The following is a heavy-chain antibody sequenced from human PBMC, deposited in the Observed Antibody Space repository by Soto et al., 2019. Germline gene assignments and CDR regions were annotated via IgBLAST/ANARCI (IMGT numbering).Heavy chain of an antibody. CDR1: GVSFTISS. CDR3: TRDSAGTTESVGFDH. V-gene: IGHV3-21*01. D-gene: IGHD1-7*01. J-gene: IGHJ5*02. CDR2: ISTRSTYI. Sequence: GGSMRLSCAASGVSFTISSMNWVRQAKGKWLEWVSSISTRSTYIYYADSVKGRFTISRDNAKNSLYLQMNSLRAEDTAVYYCTRDSAGTTESVGFDHWGQGTLVTVAS.